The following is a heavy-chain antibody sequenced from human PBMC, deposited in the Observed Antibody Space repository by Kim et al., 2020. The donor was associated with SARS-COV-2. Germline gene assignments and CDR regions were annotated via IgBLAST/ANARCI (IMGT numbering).Heavy chain of an antibody. D-gene: IGHD2-21*02. V-gene: IGHV4-30-4*01. CDR3: AREGVDCGGDCQGDDAFDI. CDR1: GGSISSGDYY. CDR2: IYYSGST. J-gene: IGHJ3*02. Sequence: SETLSLTCTVSGGSISSGDYYWSWIRQPPGKGLEWIGYIYYSGSTYYNPSLKSRVTISVDTSKNQFSLKLSSVTAADTAVYYCAREGVDCGGDCQGDDAFDIWGQGTMVTVSS.